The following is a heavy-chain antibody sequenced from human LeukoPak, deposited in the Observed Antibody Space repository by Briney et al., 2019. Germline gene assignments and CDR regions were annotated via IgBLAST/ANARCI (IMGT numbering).Heavy chain of an antibody. J-gene: IGHJ4*02. Sequence: TLRLSCAASGFTFSSYGMNWVRQAPGQGLEWVSFIDCTVPTFSTDTVNGRFSISRDTSENTLYLEMNSLRADDTTVYYCARKSLGDHSLALWGKGTLVTVSS. D-gene: IGHD4-17*01. CDR3: ARKSLGDHSLAL. CDR2: IDCTVPT. V-gene: IGHV3-23*05. CDR1: GFTFSSYG.